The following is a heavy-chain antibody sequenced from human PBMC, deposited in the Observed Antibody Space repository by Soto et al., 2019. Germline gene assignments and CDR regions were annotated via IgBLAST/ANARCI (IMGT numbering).Heavy chain of an antibody. CDR3: ASSTYFSDSRGYHFKNLDS. CDR1: GGSISGSY. V-gene: IGHV4-59*01. D-gene: IGHD3-22*01. Sequence: SETLSLTCSVSGGSISGSYWSWIRQSPGKGLEWLGYVYYTGSTNYSPSLRSRVSISVDTSKNEFSLSLSSVTAADTAMYYCASSTYFSDSRGYHFKNLDSCGQGTLVTVSS. CDR2: VYYTGST. J-gene: IGHJ4*02.